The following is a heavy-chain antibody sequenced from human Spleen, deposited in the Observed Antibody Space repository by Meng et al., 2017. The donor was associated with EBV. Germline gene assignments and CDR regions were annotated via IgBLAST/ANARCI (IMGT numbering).Heavy chain of an antibody. CDR1: DYTFTDYV. CDR2: INPYNGYT. V-gene: IGHV1-18*01. CDR3: AREISEGPCFDY. Sequence: QMLSSGDEVNKPVVSVKFSCYIADYTFTDYVISWVRQALGQWLEWLGWINPYNGYTNSAQKFQDRVTMTTDTSTSTAYLELRGLRSDDTAVYYCAREISEGPCFDYWGQGTLVTVSS. J-gene: IGHJ4*02. D-gene: IGHD1-14*01.